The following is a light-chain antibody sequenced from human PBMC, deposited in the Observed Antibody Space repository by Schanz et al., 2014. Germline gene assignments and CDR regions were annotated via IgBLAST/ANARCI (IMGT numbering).Light chain of an antibody. CDR2: DAS. CDR1: QSISSW. CDR3: QRYNAYPTWT. J-gene: IGKJ1*01. V-gene: IGKV1-5*01. Sequence: DIQMTQSPSTLSASVGDRVTITCRARQSISSWLAWYQQKPGKAPKLLIYDASSLESGVPSRFSGSGSGTEFTLTISSLQPDDFATYYCQRYNAYPTWTFGQGTKV.